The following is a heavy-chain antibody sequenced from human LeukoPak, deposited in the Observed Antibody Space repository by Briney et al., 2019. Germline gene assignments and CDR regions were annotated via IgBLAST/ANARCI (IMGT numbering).Heavy chain of an antibody. CDR2: INPNSGGT. CDR3: ARHYCSGGSCYSGWFDP. Sequence: ASVKVSCKASGYTFTGYYMHWVRQAPGQGLEWMGWINPNSGGTNYAQKFQGRVTMTRDTSISTAYMELSSLRSEDTAVYYCARHYCSGGSCYSGWFDPWGQGTLVTVSS. V-gene: IGHV1-2*02. J-gene: IGHJ5*02. CDR1: GYTFTGYY. D-gene: IGHD2-15*01.